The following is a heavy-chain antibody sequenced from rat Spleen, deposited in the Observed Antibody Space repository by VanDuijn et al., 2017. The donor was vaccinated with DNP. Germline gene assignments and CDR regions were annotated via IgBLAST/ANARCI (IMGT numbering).Heavy chain of an antibody. CDR1: GFTFSDYY. J-gene: IGHJ2*01. CDR3: ARHVLPLRVWDY. D-gene: IGHD1-4*01. Sequence: EVQLVESGGGLVQPGRSLRLSCAASGFTFSDYYMTWVRQAPTKGLEWVAYINYDGGNSYYRDSVKGRFTISRDNARSTLCLQMNSLRSEDMATYYCARHVLPLRVWDYWGQGVMVTVSS. V-gene: IGHV5-22*01. CDR2: INYDGGNS.